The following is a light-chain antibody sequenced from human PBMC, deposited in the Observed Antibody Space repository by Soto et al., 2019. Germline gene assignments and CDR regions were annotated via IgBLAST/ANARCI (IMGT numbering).Light chain of an antibody. J-gene: IGLJ2*01. V-gene: IGLV3-21*04. Sequence: SYELTQAPSVSVAPGKTARITCGGNNIGSKSVHWYQQKSGQAPVLVIFYDSDRPSGIPERFSGYNSGNTATLIINRVEAGDEADYYCQVGDSSRNHVIFGGGTKLTVL. CDR1: NIGSKS. CDR3: QVGDSSRNHVI. CDR2: YDS.